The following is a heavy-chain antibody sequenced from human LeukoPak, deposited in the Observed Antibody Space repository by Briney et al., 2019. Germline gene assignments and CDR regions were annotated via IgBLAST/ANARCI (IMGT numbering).Heavy chain of an antibody. Sequence: GASVKVSCKASGYTFTSYYMHWVRQAPGQGLEWMGIINPSGGSTSYAQKFQGRVTMTRDTSTSTVYIELSSPRSEDTAVYYCARGGVVLMVYAIVAQQNYYYGMDVWGQGTTVTVSS. CDR3: ARGGVVLMVYAIVAQQNYYYGMDV. V-gene: IGHV1-46*01. CDR1: GYTFTSYY. J-gene: IGHJ6*02. D-gene: IGHD2-8*01. CDR2: INPSGGST.